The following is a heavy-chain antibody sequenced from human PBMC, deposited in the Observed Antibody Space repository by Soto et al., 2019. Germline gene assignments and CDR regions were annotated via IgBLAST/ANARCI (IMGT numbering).Heavy chain of an antibody. Sequence: QVHLVQSGAEVKKPGASVKVSCKGSGYDFTTYRITWVRQDPGQGLEWMAWISAHNGNTDYAQKLQGRVTVTRDTSTSTAYMELRSLRSDATAVYYCARGRYGDYWGQGALVTVSS. V-gene: IGHV1-18*01. CDR3: ARGRYGDY. J-gene: IGHJ4*02. CDR2: ISAHNGNT. CDR1: GYDFTTYR. D-gene: IGHD1-1*01.